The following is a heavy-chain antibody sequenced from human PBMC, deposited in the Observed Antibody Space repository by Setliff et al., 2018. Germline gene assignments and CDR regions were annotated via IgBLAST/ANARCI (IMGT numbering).Heavy chain of an antibody. CDR1: GFIFSNYW. V-gene: IGHV3-74*01. CDR2: INSDGSTT. J-gene: IGHJ4*02. CDR3: ARAHSSTLSVHDY. Sequence: GSLRLSCVGSGFIFSNYWIHWVRQVPGRGLVWVSRINSDGSTTNYADSVKGRFTISRDNAKNTLYLQMNSLRAEDTAVYYCARAHSSTLSVHDYWGQGTLVTVSS. D-gene: IGHD2-2*01.